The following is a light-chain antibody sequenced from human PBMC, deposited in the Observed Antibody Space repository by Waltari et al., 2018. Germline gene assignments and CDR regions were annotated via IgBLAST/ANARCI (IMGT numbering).Light chain of an antibody. CDR1: SSDVGRYEY. CDR2: DVS. V-gene: IGLV2-14*03. J-gene: IGLJ1*01. CDR3: CSCTTTDTYV. Sequence: SALPQPASVSGSPGQSIPIYCTGTSSDVGRYEYVSWYQQHPGKAPKLIIYDVSKRAAGVSKRSSGSTSGYTASLTISGLQSEDETDYYCCSCTTTDTYVFGSGTKVTVL.